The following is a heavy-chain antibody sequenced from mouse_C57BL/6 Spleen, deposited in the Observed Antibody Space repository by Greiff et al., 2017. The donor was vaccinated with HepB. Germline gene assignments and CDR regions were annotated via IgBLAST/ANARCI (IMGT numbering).Heavy chain of an antibody. D-gene: IGHD1-1*01. Sequence: QVQLQQSGAELVRPGTSVKMSCKASGYTFTNYWIGWAKQRPGHGLEWIGDIYPGGGYTNYNEKFKGKATLTADKSSSTAYMQFSSLTSEDSAIYYCARWCEIYYGSSLDYWGQGTTLTVSS. CDR2: IYPGGGYT. J-gene: IGHJ2*01. V-gene: IGHV1-63*01. CDR3: ARWCEIYYGSSLDY. CDR1: GYTFTNYW.